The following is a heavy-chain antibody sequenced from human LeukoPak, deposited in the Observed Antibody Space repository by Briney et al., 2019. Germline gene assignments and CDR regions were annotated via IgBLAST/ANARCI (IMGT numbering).Heavy chain of an antibody. V-gene: IGHV3-30-3*01. J-gene: IGHJ5*02. CDR2: ISYDGSNK. CDR1: GFTFSSYA. Sequence: GGSLRLSCAASGFTFSSYAMHWVRQAPGKGLEWVAVISYDGSNKYYADSVKGRFTISRDNSKNTLYLQMNSLRAEDTAVYYCARDPGAVIAIPVGWFDPWGQGTLVTVSS. D-gene: IGHD2-21*01. CDR3: ARDPGAVIAIPVGWFDP.